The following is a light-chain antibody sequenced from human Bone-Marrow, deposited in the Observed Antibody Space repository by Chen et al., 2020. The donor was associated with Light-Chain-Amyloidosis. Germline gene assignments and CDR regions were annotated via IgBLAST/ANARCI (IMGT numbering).Light chain of an antibody. Sequence: SYVLTQPSSVSVAPGQTATIACGGNNIGSTRVHWYQQTPGQAPLLVVYDDSDRPSGIPERLSGSKSGNTVTLNISRVEAGNEDDYYCQVWDRSSASSVFGGGTKLTVL. J-gene: IGLJ3*02. CDR1: NIGSTR. CDR2: DDS. CDR3: QVWDRSSASSV. V-gene: IGLV3-21*02.